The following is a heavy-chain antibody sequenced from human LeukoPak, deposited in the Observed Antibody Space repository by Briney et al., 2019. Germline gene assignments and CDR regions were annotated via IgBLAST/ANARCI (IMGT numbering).Heavy chain of an antibody. CDR1: GFTVSSNY. J-gene: IGHJ4*02. CDR2: IYSGGST. D-gene: IGHD1-26*01. Sequence: GGSLRLSCAASGFTVSSNYMSWVRQAPGKGLEGVSVIYSGGSTYHADSVKGRFTISRDNSKNTLYLQMNNLRAEDTAVYYCASRPASETYFAVFDYWGQGTLVTVSS. V-gene: IGHV3-53*01. CDR3: ASRPASETYFAVFDY.